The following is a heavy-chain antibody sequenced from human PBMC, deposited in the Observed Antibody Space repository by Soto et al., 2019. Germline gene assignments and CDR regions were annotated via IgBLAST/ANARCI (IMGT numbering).Heavy chain of an antibody. CDR1: GGSISSTNW. D-gene: IGHD6-13*01. V-gene: IGHV4-4*02. CDR2: IYHSGST. Sequence: QVQLQESDPGLVRPSGTLSLTCAVSGGSISSTNWWSWVRQPPGKGLEWIGEIYHSGSTNYNPSLQRRVTRXXDXSXTQFSLRLSSVNAADTAVYYCARDGAAALFRPPLAFWGQGTLVTVSS. J-gene: IGHJ4*02. CDR3: ARDGAAALFRPPLAF.